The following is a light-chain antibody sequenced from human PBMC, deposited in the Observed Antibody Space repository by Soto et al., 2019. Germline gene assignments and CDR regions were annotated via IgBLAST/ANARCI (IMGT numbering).Light chain of an antibody. V-gene: IGKV1-13*02. CDR2: DAS. Sequence: AIQLTQSPSSLSASVGDRVTITCRARQGISSYLAWYQQKPGKAPKLLIYDASSLESGVPSRFSGSGSGTEFTLTISSLQPDDFATYYCQQYGTFGQGTKVDIK. CDR3: QQYGT. J-gene: IGKJ1*01. CDR1: QGISSY.